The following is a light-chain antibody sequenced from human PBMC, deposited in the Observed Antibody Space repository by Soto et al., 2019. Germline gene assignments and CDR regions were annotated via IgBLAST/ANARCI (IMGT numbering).Light chain of an antibody. J-gene: IGKJ1*01. CDR3: HQYGSSAWT. V-gene: IGKV3-20*01. CDR1: QSVVTRY. Sequence: EIVLTQSPGTLSLSPGERATLSCRASQSVVTRYLAWYQQKPGQAPRLLIYGASTRATGIPDRFSGSGSGTGFTLTINRLEPEDFAVYYCHQYGSSAWTFGQGTKVDIK. CDR2: GAS.